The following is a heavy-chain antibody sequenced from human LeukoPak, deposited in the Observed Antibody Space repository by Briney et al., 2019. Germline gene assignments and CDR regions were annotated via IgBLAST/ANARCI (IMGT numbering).Heavy chain of an antibody. Sequence: PGGSLRLSCAASGFTFSSYAMHWVRQAPGKGPEWVAVISYDGSNKYYADSVKGRFTISRDNSKNTLYLQMNSLRAEDTAVYYCARDSGPTGAFDIWGQGTMVTVSS. D-gene: IGHD1-14*01. J-gene: IGHJ3*02. CDR1: GFTFSSYA. CDR2: ISYDGSNK. CDR3: ARDSGPTGAFDI. V-gene: IGHV3-30-3*01.